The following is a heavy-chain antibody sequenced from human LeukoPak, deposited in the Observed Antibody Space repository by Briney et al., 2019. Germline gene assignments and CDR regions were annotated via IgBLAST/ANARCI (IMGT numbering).Heavy chain of an antibody. CDR1: GFTFSSYA. CDR2: INHSGST. D-gene: IGHD2-21*01. Sequence: GSLRLSCAASGFTFSSYAMSWIRQPPGKGLEWIGEINHSGSTNYNPSLKSRVTISVDTSKNQFSLKLSSVTAADTAVYYCARGLMWWSTFDPWGQGTLVTVSS. CDR3: ARGLMWWSTFDP. J-gene: IGHJ5*02. V-gene: IGHV4-34*01.